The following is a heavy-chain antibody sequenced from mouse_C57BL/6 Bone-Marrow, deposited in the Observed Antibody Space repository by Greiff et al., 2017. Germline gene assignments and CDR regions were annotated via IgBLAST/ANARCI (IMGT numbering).Heavy chain of an antibody. V-gene: IGHV1-7*01. CDR2: INPSSGYT. J-gene: IGHJ4*01. D-gene: IGHD2-5*01. CDR1: GYTFTSYW. CDR3: APQYSNYRYYYAMDY. Sequence: VLLVESGAELAKPGASVKLSCKASGYTFTSYWMHWVKQRPGQGLEWIGYINPSSGYTKYNQKFKDKATLTADKSTSTAYMQLSSLTYEDSAVYYCAPQYSNYRYYYAMDYWGQGTSVTVSS.